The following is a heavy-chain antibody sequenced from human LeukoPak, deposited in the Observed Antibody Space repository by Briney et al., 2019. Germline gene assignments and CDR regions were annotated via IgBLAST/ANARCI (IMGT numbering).Heavy chain of an antibody. CDR3: ANYWYP. CDR2: IKPDGTYT. Sequence: GGSLRLSCASSGFTFSSDWMYWVRQAPGRGPVWVSGIKPDGTYTHYADSVRGRFTISRDDAKNALYLQMNSLRVEDTAVYYCANYWYPWGPGTLVTVSS. V-gene: IGHV3-74*01. D-gene: IGHD2-8*02. J-gene: IGHJ5*02. CDR1: GFTFSSDW.